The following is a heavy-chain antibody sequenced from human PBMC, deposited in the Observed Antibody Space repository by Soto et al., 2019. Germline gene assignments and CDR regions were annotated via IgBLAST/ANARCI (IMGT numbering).Heavy chain of an antibody. CDR1: GGSISSGGYY. CDR3: AREAYYYDSSGYFSKYFDS. V-gene: IGHV4-31*03. D-gene: IGHD3-22*01. CDR2: IYYTGSA. Sequence: SETLSLTCTVSGGSISSGGYYWSWVRQHPGKGLEWIGYIYYTGSAYYNPSLKSRLTISVDTSKNQFSLKLSSVTAEDTAVYYCAREAYYYDSSGYFSKYFDSWGQGTLVTVSS. J-gene: IGHJ4*02.